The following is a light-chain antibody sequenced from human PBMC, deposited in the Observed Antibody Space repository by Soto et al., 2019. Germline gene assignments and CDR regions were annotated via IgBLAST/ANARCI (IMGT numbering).Light chain of an antibody. CDR1: QSVSSN. CDR3: QQYNNWPPV. V-gene: IGKV3-15*01. Sequence: EIGMTQSPATLSVSPGERATLSCRASQSVSSNLAWYQQKPGQAPRLLIYGASTRATGIPARFSGSGSGTEFTLTISSLQSEDFAVYYCQQYNNWPPVFGQGTKVDIK. J-gene: IGKJ1*01. CDR2: GAS.